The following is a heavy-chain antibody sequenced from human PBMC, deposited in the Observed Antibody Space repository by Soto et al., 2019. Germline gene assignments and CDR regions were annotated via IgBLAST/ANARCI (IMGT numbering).Heavy chain of an antibody. CDR1: GFTFSSYW. J-gene: IGHJ6*02. CDR2: INSDGSST. Sequence: PGGSLRLSCAASGFTFSSYWMHWVRQAPGKGLVWVSRINSDGSSTSYADSVKGRFTISRDNAKNTLYLQMNSLRAEDTAVYYCARGPPGVGTTDNYYYYYGMDVWGQGTTVTVSS. D-gene: IGHD1-1*01. V-gene: IGHV3-74*01. CDR3: ARGPPGVGTTDNYYYYYGMDV.